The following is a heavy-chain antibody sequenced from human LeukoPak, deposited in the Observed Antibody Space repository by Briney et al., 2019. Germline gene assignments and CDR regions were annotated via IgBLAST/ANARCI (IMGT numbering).Heavy chain of an antibody. J-gene: IGHJ6*03. Sequence: ASVKVSCTASGYTFTSYGISWVRQAPGQGLEWMGWISAYNGNTNYAQKLQGRVTMTTDTSTSTAYMELRSLRSDDTAVYYCARDSVVVAANYYYMDVWGKGTTVTVSS. CDR2: ISAYNGNT. CDR1: GYTFTSYG. CDR3: ARDSVVVAANYYYMDV. D-gene: IGHD2-15*01. V-gene: IGHV1-18*01.